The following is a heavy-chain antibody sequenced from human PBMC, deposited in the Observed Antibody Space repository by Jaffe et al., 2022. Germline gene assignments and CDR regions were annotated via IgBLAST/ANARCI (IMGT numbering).Heavy chain of an antibody. D-gene: IGHD3-10*02. Sequence: EVQLVESGGGLVQPGRSLRLSCTSSGFTFGDYAMSWVRQAPGKGLEWVGFIRSKAYGGTTEYAASVKGRFTISRDDSKSIAYLQMNSLKTEDTAVYYCIRGYHVTTPGLCGYWGQGTVVTVSS. V-gene: IGHV3-49*04. J-gene: IGHJ4*02. CDR1: GFTFGDYA. CDR3: IRGYHVTTPGLCGY. CDR2: IRSKAYGGTT.